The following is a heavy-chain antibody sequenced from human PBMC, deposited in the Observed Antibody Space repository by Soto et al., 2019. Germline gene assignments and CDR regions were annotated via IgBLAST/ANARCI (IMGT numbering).Heavy chain of an antibody. CDR1: GVSVSSGSFY. Sequence: QVQLQESGPGLVKPSETLSLTCTVSGVSVSSGSFYWAWIRQPPGKGLEWIGFGSYSGTTNYKPSLKSRFTISVDTSRSQISLKVSSLTAADTAVYYCARGATVTQYDYWGQGTLVTVSS. J-gene: IGHJ4*02. D-gene: IGHD4-17*01. CDR2: GSYSGTT. CDR3: ARGATVTQYDY. V-gene: IGHV4-61*01.